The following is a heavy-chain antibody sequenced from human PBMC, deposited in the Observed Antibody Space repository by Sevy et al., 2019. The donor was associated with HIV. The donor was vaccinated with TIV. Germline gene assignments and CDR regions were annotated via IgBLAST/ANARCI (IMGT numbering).Heavy chain of an antibody. V-gene: IGHV4-4*07. Sequence: SETLSLTCTVSGGSISSYYWSWIRQPAGKGLEWIGRIYTSGSTNYNPSLKSRVTMSVDTSKNQFSLKLSSVTAADTAVYYWARALRMDDSSGYYYYYYGMDVWGQGTTVTVSS. J-gene: IGHJ6*02. CDR2: IYTSGST. CDR1: GGSISSYY. D-gene: IGHD3-22*01. CDR3: ARALRMDDSSGYYYYYYGMDV.